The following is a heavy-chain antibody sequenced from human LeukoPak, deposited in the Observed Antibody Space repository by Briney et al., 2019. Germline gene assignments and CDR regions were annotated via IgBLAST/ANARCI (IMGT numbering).Heavy chain of an antibody. J-gene: IGHJ4*02. V-gene: IGHV5-51*01. CDR3: ARQPGYSSGWYWRDGGPPEGTFDY. D-gene: IGHD6-19*01. CDR2: IYPGDSDT. CDR1: GYTFSDLW. Sequence: RGESLKISCQASGYTFSDLWIGWVRQMPGKGLEWMGIIYPGDSDTRYSPSFQGQVTISADKSISTAYLQWSSLKASDTAMYYCARQPGYSSGWYWRDGGPPEGTFDYWGQGTLVTVSS.